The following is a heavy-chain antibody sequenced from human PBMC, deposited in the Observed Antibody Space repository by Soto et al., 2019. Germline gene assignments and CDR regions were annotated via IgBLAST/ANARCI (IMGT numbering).Heavy chain of an antibody. V-gene: IGHV3-11*01. CDR2: ISSSGNTI. Sequence: QVQLVESGGGLVKPGGSLRLSCAPSGFTFSDYYMSGIRQAPGKGLEWVSYISSSGNTIYYADSVKGRFTISRDNAKNSLYLQMNSLRAEDTAVYYCARDLAEMATNTFDYWGQGTLVTVSS. CDR3: ARDLAEMATNTFDY. J-gene: IGHJ4*02. CDR1: GFTFSDYY. D-gene: IGHD5-12*01.